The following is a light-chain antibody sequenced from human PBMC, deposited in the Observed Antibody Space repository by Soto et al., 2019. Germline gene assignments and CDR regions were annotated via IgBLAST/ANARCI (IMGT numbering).Light chain of an antibody. J-gene: IGLJ2*01. CDR2: G. Sequence: QSVLTQPPSVSGAPGQRVTISCTGSSSNIGAGYPVHWYQQLPGTAPKLLVAGNRPSGVPDRFSVSKSGASASLAITGLQAEDEADYYCSSYTSSSTLVFGGGTKLTVL. CDR3: SSYTSSSTLV. CDR1: SSNIGAGYP. V-gene: IGLV1-40*01.